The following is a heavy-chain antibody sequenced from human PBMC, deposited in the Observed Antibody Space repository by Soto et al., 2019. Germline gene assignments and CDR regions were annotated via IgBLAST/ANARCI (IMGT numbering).Heavy chain of an antibody. CDR3: ARSRLVVVAAYDY. CDR1: GFTFSSYA. D-gene: IGHD2-15*01. V-gene: IGHV3-30-3*01. J-gene: IGHJ4*02. CDR2: ISYDGSNK. Sequence: GGSLRLSCAASGFTFSSYAMHWVRQTPGKGLEWVAVISYDGSNKYYADSVKGRFTISRDNSKNTLYLQMNSLRAEDTAVYYCARSRLVVVAAYDYWGQGTLVTVSS.